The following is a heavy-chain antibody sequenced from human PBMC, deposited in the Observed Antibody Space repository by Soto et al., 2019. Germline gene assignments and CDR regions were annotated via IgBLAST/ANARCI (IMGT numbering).Heavy chain of an antibody. Sequence: GASVKVSCKASGYTFTSYYMHWVRRAPGQGLEWMGIINPSGGSTSYAQKFQGRVTVTRDTSTSTVYMELSSLRSEDTAVYYCARGRLIYSNTGNWFDPWGQGTLVTVSS. J-gene: IGHJ5*02. CDR2: INPSGGST. CDR1: GYTFTSYY. V-gene: IGHV1-46*01. D-gene: IGHD4-4*01. CDR3: ARGRLIYSNTGNWFDP.